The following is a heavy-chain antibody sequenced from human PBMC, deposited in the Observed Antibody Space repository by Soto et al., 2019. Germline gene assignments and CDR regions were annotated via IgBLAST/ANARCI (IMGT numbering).Heavy chain of an antibody. D-gene: IGHD3-22*01. CDR1: GGSFSCYY. Sequence: SETLSLTCAVYGGSFSCYYWTWIRQPPGKGLEWIGEINHSGSTNYNPSLKSRVTISVDTSKNQFSLKLSSVTAADTAVYYCARGGQTYYYDSSGYYPGWGQGTLVTVSS. CDR3: ARGGQTYYYDSSGYYPG. V-gene: IGHV4-34*01. CDR2: INHSGST. J-gene: IGHJ4*02.